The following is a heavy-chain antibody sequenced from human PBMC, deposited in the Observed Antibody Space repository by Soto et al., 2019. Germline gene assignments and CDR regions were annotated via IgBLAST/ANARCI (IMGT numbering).Heavy chain of an antibody. CDR3: ATRDTGRVY. D-gene: IGHD5-18*01. CDR2: SHQSGNT. V-gene: IGHV4-4*02. CDR1: GVSISSHDW. Sequence: QVQLQESGPGLVKPSGTLSLTCAVSGVSISSHDWWTWVRQPPGKGLEWIGESHQSGNTNYNSSLERGGTISLDKSKNQLSLQLSSVTVADTAVYYCATRDTGRVYWGQGTLVTVSS. J-gene: IGHJ4*02.